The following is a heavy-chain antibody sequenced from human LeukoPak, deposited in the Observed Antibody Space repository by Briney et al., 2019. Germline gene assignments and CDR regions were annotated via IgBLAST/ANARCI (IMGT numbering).Heavy chain of an antibody. CDR2: IYYSGST. D-gene: IGHD4-4*01. Sequence: SETLSLTCTVSGGSISSYYWSWIRQPPGKGLEWIGYIYYSGSTNYNPSLKSRVTISVDTSKNQFSLKLSSVTAADTAVYYCARHPLQYYFDYWGQGTLVTVSS. CDR3: ARHPLQYYFDY. CDR1: GGSISSYY. V-gene: IGHV4-59*08. J-gene: IGHJ4*02.